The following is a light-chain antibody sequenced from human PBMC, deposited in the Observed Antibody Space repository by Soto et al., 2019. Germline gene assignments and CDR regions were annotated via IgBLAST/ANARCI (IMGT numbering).Light chain of an antibody. CDR3: PSYDSTLGGRL. Sequence: QSVLTQPPSVSGAPGQRVTISCTGSSSNIGAGYDVHWYQQLPGAAPKLLIFGNTNRPSGVPDRFSGSRSGTSASLAIYGLHAEDEADYYCPSYDSTLGGRLFGGGTKLTVL. CDR1: SSNIGAGYD. J-gene: IGLJ3*02. V-gene: IGLV1-40*01. CDR2: GNT.